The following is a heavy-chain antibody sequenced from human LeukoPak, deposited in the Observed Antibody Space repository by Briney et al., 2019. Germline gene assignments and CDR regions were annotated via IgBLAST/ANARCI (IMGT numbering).Heavy chain of an antibody. CDR1: GFTFSSYW. J-gene: IGHJ4*02. D-gene: IGHD3-10*01. Sequence: GGSLRLSCAASGFTFSSYWMSWVRQAPGKGLEWVANIKKDGSEKYYVDSVKGRFTISRDNAKTSLYLQMNSLRAEDTAIYYCARDFGYYGSGSYPDCFDYWGQGTLVTVSS. V-gene: IGHV3-7*01. CDR2: IKKDGSEK. CDR3: ARDFGYYGSGSYPDCFDY.